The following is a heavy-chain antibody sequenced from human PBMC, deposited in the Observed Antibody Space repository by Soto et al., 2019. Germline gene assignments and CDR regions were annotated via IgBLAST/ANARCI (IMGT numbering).Heavy chain of an antibody. CDR3: ARHLGYDSSGYYRNWFDP. D-gene: IGHD3-22*01. J-gene: IGHJ5*02. CDR2: ISYSGST. V-gene: IGHV4-59*08. CDR1: GGSISSYY. Sequence: QVQLQESGPGLVKPSETLSLTCTVSGGSISSYYWSWIRQAPGKGLEWIAYISYSGSTNYNPSLKSRVTISVDTSKNQFSLKLSSVTAADTAVYYCARHLGYDSSGYYRNWFDPWGQGTLVTVSS.